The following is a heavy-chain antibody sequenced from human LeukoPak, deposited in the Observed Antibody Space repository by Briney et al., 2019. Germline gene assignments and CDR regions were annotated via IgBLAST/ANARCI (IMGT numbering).Heavy chain of an antibody. D-gene: IGHD3/OR15-3a*01. CDR2: ISAYNGNT. CDR3: ARVIGHNFDY. CDR1: GYTFIDHY. Sequence: ASVKVSCKASGYTFIDHYMHWVRQAPGQGLEWMGWISAYNGNTNYAQKLQGRVTMTTDTSTSTAYMELRSLRSDDTAVYYCARVIGHNFDYWGQGTLVTVSS. V-gene: IGHV1-18*04. J-gene: IGHJ4*02.